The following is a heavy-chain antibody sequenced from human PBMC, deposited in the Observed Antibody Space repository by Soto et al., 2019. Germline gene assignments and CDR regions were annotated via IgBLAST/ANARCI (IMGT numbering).Heavy chain of an antibody. CDR1: GGSISSGGYY. Sequence: SETLSLTCTVSGGSISSGGYYWSWIRQHPGKGLEWIGYIYYSGSTYYNPSLKSRVTISVDTSKNQFSLRLSSVTAADTAVYYCARASEGITIFGVVIPQGFDPWGQGTLVTVSS. CDR3: ARASEGITIFGVVIPQGFDP. V-gene: IGHV4-31*03. D-gene: IGHD3-3*01. J-gene: IGHJ5*02. CDR2: IYYSGST.